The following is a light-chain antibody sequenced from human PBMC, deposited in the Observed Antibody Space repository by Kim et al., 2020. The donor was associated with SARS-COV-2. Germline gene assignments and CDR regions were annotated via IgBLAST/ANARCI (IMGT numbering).Light chain of an antibody. V-gene: IGKV3-15*01. CDR1: QSVSSN. CDR3: QQYNNWPRT. J-gene: IGKJ1*01. Sequence: EIVMTQSPATLSVSPGERATPSCRAGQSVSSNLAWYQQKPGQAPRLLIYGAFTRATGIPARFSGSGSGTEFTLTISSLQSEDFAVYYCQQYNNWPRTFGQGTKVDIK. CDR2: GAF.